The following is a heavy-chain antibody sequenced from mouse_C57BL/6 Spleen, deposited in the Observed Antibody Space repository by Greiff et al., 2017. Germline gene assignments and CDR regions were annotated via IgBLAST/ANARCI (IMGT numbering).Heavy chain of an antibody. CDR1: GFTFTDYY. Sequence: EVQGVESGGGLVQPGGSLSLSCAASGFTFTDYYMSWVRQPPGKALEWLGFIRNKANGYTTEYSASVKGRFTISRDNSQSILYLQMNALRAEDSAIYYCARYGNFHYYAMDYWGKGTSGTVSS. CDR3: ARYGNFHYYAMDY. V-gene: IGHV7-3*01. J-gene: IGHJ4*01. CDR2: IRNKANGYTT. D-gene: IGHD2-1*01.